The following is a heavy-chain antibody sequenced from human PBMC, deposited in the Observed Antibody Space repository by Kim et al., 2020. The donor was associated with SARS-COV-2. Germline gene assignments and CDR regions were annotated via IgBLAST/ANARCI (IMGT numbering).Heavy chain of an antibody. Sequence: ADSLKGRFTISRDNSKNTLYLQMNSLRAEDTALWYCARDPFYGSGSYYGPWGQGTLVTVSS. J-gene: IGHJ5*02. V-gene: IGHV3-33*01. CDR3: ARDPFYGSGSYYGP. D-gene: IGHD3-10*01.